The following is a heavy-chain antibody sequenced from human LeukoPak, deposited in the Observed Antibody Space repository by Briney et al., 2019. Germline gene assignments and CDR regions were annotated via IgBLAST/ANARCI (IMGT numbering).Heavy chain of an antibody. Sequence: PGGSLRLSCAASGFTFSSYSMSWVRQAPGKGLEWVSAISGSGGSTYYADSVKGRFTISRDNSKNTLYLQMNSLRAEDTAVYYCAKSLRFLDWFDPWGQGTLVTVSS. V-gene: IGHV3-23*01. J-gene: IGHJ5*02. CDR3: AKSLRFLDWFDP. CDR1: GFTFSSYS. D-gene: IGHD3-3*01. CDR2: ISGSGGST.